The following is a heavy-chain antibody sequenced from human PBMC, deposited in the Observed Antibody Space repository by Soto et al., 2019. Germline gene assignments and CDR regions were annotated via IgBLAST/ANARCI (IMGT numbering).Heavy chain of an antibody. J-gene: IGHJ6*02. D-gene: IGHD5-12*01. CDR2: INPSGGST. CDR1: GYTFTSYY. Sequence: ASVKVSCKASGYTFTSYYMHWVRQAPGQGLEWMGIINPSGGSTSYAQKFQGGVTMTRDTSTSTVYMELSSLRSEDTAVYYCARSVRMATSEGSGMDVWGQGXTVTVYS. CDR3: ARSVRMATSEGSGMDV. V-gene: IGHV1-46*01.